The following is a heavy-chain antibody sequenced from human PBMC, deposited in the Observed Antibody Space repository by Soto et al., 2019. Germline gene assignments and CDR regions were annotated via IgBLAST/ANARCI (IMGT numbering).Heavy chain of an antibody. CDR3: ARSPVTTGTEYYYYYYMDV. V-gene: IGHV1-8*01. J-gene: IGHJ6*03. CDR1: GYTFTSYD. Sequence: ASVKVSCKASGYTFTSYDINWVRQATGQGLEWMGWMNPNSGNTGYAQKFQGRVTMTRNTSISTAYMELSSLRSEDTAVYYCARSPVTTGTEYYYYYYMDVWGKGTTVTVSS. D-gene: IGHD4-4*01. CDR2: MNPNSGNT.